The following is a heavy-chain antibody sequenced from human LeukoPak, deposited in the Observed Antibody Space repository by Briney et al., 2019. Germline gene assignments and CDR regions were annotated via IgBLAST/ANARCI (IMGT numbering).Heavy chain of an antibody. Sequence: GGSLRLSCAASGFTFSDYYMSWIRQAPGKGLEWVSYISTGGSSIFYADSVRGRFTISRDNAMNFLYLQMNSLRVEDTAVYYCAREWFGRGNLGPNWFDPWGQGTLVTVSS. J-gene: IGHJ5*02. V-gene: IGHV3-11*04. CDR2: ISTGGSSI. CDR1: GFTFSDYY. CDR3: AREWFGRGNLGPNWFDP. D-gene: IGHD3-10*01.